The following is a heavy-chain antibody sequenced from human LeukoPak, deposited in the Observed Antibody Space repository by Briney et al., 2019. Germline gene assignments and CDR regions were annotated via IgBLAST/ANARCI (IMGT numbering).Heavy chain of an antibody. CDR2: IYSGGST. Sequence: GGSLRLSCAASGFTVSSNYMSWVRQAPGKGLEWVSVIYSGGSTYYADSAKGRFTISRDNSKNTLYLQMNSLRAEDTAVYYCVYYYGSGSYSDYWGQGTLVTVSS. J-gene: IGHJ4*02. CDR1: GFTVSSNY. CDR3: VYYYGSGSYSDY. V-gene: IGHV3-66*01. D-gene: IGHD3-10*01.